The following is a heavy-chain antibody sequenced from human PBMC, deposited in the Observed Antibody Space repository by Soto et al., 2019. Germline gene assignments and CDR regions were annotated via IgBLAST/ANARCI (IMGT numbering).Heavy chain of an antibody. CDR2: IYYSGLA. D-gene: IGHD2-2*01. Sequence: QLLESGPGLVKPSETLSLSCTVSGDSMTISDFLWGWVRQPPGKGLEWIGGIYYSGLANYNPSPRRPATMSVDTYRNQFFVNVTSVTAADTAFYYCARPVYAHCVFDIWGQGKLVTVSS. CDR3: ARPVYAHCVFDI. CDR1: GDSMTISDFL. V-gene: IGHV4-39*01. J-gene: IGHJ3*02.